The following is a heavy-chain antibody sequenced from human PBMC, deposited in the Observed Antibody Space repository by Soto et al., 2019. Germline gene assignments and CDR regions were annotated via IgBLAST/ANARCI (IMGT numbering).Heavy chain of an antibody. CDR2: IYYSGST. D-gene: IGHD3-3*01. CDR1: GGSISSYY. Sequence: TLSLTCTVSGGSISSYYWSWIRQPPGKGLEWIGYIYYSGSTNYNPSLKSRVTISVDTSKNQFSLKLSSVTAADTAVYYCARGLPGGTTIFGVVIPPASYYMDVWGKGTTVTVSS. V-gene: IGHV4-59*01. J-gene: IGHJ6*03. CDR3: ARGLPGGTTIFGVVIPPASYYMDV.